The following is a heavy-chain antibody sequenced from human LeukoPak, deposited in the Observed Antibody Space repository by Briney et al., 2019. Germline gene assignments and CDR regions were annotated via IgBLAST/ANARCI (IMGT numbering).Heavy chain of an antibody. J-gene: IGHJ2*01. V-gene: IGHV1-2*02. CDR2: INPNSGGT. CDR3: ARGGSSGSYWYFDL. Sequence: ASVKVSCKASGYTFTGYYIHWVRQAPGQGLEWMGWINPNSGGTNYAQKFQSRVTMTRDTSISTAYMELSRLRSDDTAVYYCARGGSSGSYWYFDLWGRGTLVTVSS. CDR1: GYTFTGYY. D-gene: IGHD6-13*01.